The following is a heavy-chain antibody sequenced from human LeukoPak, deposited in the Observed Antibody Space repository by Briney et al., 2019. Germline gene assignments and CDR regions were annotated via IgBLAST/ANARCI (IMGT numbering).Heavy chain of an antibody. D-gene: IGHD2-2*01. CDR3: ARDSDIAVVPAAWYYFDY. V-gene: IGHV3-7*01. J-gene: IGHJ4*02. CDR1: GFTFSSYW. Sequence: GGSLRLSCAASGFTFSSYWMSWVRQAPGKGLEWVANIKQDGSEKYYVDSVKGRFTISRDNAKNSLYLQMNSLRAEDTAVYYCARDSDIAVVPAAWYYFDYWGQGTLVTVSS. CDR2: IKQDGSEK.